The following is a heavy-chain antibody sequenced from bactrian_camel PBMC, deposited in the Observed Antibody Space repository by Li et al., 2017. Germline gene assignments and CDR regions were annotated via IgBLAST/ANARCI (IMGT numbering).Heavy chain of an antibody. CDR3: AKLGYSDYVGYNY. J-gene: IGHJ4*01. V-gene: IGHV3S1*01. D-gene: IGHD4*01. Sequence: HVQLVESGGGLVQPGGSLRLSCAASGFAFSNYYAGWLRQAPGKGLEWVARLYTNGRSIKYADSVKGRFTISYDSAKNTLYLQMNSLQAEDTALYYCAKLGYSDYVGYNYWGQGTQVTVS. CDR1: GFAFSNYY. CDR2: LYTNGRSI.